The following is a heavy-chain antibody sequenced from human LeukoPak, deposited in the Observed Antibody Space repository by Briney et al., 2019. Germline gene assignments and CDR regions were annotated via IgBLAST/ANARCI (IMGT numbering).Heavy chain of an antibody. D-gene: IGHD3-10*01. CDR1: GGTFSSYA. CDR2: IIPIFGTA. V-gene: IGHV1-69*01. Sequence: SVKASCKASGGTFSSYAISWVRQAPGQGLEWMGGIIPIFGTANYAQKFQGRVTITVDESTSTAYMELSSLRSEDTAVYYCARDYYGSGSYYIYWGQGTLVTVSS. CDR3: ARDYYGSGSYYIY. J-gene: IGHJ4*02.